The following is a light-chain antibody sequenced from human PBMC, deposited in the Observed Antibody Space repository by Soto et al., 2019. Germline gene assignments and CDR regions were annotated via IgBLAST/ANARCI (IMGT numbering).Light chain of an antibody. Sequence: ENVLTQSPGTLSLSPGERATLSCRASQSVSGNYLAWYQHKPGQAPRLLIYGASSRATGIADRLSGSGSGTDFTLIISILEPEDFAVYYCHQYGSSPLPGGSPLPFGGGTKVEIK. CDR1: QSVSGNY. J-gene: IGKJ4*01. V-gene: IGKV3-20*01. CDR2: GAS. CDR3: HQYGSSPLPGGSPLP.